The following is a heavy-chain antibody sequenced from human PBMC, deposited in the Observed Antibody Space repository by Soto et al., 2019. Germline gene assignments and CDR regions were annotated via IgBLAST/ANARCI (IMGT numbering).Heavy chain of an antibody. CDR2: IIPVFGTA. J-gene: IGHJ6*02. Sequence: SVKVSCKPSGVSFSSYAINWVRQAPGQGLEWLGAIIPVFGTANDAQKFQGRVTITADESTSTAYMELSSLRSEDTAVYYCARDHIRANWGFTAAHTRYYGMDVWGQGTTVTVSS. D-gene: IGHD7-27*01. CDR3: ARDHIRANWGFTAAHTRYYGMDV. CDR1: GVSFSSYA. V-gene: IGHV1-69*13.